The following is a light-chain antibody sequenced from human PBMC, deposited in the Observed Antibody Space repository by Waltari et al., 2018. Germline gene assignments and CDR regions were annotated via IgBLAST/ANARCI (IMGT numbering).Light chain of an antibody. CDR3: QQYNNWLLT. J-gene: IGKJ4*01. V-gene: IGKV4-1*01. CDR2: GAS. CDR1: QSALFNSNNKNY. Sequence: DIVMTQSPDSLAVSLGERATINCRSSQSALFNSNNKNYLAWYQQKPGQAPRLLIYGASTRATGIPARFSGSGSGTEFTLTISSLQSEDFAVYYCQQYNNWLLTFGGGTKVEIK.